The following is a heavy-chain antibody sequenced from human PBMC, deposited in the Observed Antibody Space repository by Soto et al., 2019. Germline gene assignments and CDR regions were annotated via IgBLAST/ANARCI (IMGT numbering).Heavy chain of an antibody. Sequence: SVKVSCKASGGTFSSYAISWVRQAPGQGLEWMGGIIPIFGTANYAQKFQGRVTITADESTSTAYMELSSLRSEDTAVYYCARGRIAAAGLYYYYGMDVWGQGTTVTVSS. CDR3: ARGRIAAAGLYYYYGMDV. J-gene: IGHJ6*02. CDR2: IIPIFGTA. CDR1: GGTFSSYA. D-gene: IGHD6-13*01. V-gene: IGHV1-69*13.